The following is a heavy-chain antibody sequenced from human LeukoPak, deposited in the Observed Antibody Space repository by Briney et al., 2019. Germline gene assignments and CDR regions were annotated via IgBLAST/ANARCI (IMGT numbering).Heavy chain of an antibody. CDR2: IIPIFGTA. CDR3: ARGFTYYYDSSGYNRPIYYFDY. V-gene: IGHV1-69*13. J-gene: IGHJ4*02. Sequence: ASVKVSCKASGGTFSSYAISWVRQAPGQGLEWMGGIIPIFGTANYAQKFQGRVTITADESTSTAYMELSSLRSEDTAVYYCARGFTYYYDSSGYNRPIYYFDYWGQGTLVTVSS. CDR1: GGTFSSYA. D-gene: IGHD3-22*01.